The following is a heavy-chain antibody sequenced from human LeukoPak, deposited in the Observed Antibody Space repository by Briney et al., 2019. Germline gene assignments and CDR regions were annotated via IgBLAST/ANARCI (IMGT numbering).Heavy chain of an antibody. V-gene: IGHV4-34*01. Sequence: ASETLSLTCAVYGGSFSGYYWSWIRQPPGKGLEWIGEINHRGSTNYNPPLKSRLTISKDKFKNQFSLKLTSVTVADTAVYFCARVKAVAGTLPHLLDYWGQGTLVTVSS. J-gene: IGHJ4*01. CDR1: GGSFSGYY. D-gene: IGHD6-19*01. CDR3: ARVKAVAGTLPHLLDY. CDR2: INHRGST.